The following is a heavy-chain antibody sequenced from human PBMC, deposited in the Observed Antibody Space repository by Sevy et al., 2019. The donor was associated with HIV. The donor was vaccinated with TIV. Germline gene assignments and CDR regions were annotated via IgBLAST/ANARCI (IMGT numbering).Heavy chain of an antibody. J-gene: IGHJ4*02. D-gene: IGHD3-22*01. CDR3: ARKYDSSGYFDY. CDR1: GFTFSNYA. CDR2: ISGTGGSGDKT. Sequence: GSLRLSCAASGFTFSNYAMNWVRQAPGKGLEWVSGISGTGGSGDKTNYADSVKGRFTISRDDSKNSLYLQLNSLRAEDTAIYYCARKYDSSGYFDYWGQGTLVTVSS. V-gene: IGHV3-23*01.